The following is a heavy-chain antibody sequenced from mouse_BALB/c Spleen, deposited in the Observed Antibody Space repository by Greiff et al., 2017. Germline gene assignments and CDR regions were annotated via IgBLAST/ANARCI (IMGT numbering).Heavy chain of an antibody. D-gene: IGHD2-1*01. CDR3: ARKGGNYERGLAY. J-gene: IGHJ3*01. V-gene: IGHV2-2*02. CDR1: GFSLTSYG. Sequence: VKLMESGPGLVQPSQSLSITCTVSGFSLTSYGVHWVRQSPGKGLEWLGVIWSGGSTDYNAAFISRLSISKDNYKSQVFFKMNSLQANDTAIYYCARKGGNYERGLAYWGQGTLVTVSA. CDR2: IWSGGST.